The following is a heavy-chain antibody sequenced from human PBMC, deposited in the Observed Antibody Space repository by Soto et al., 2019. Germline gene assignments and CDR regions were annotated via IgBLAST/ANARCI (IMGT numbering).Heavy chain of an antibody. D-gene: IGHD3-3*01. V-gene: IGHV3-9*01. Sequence: GGSLRLSCAASGFTFDDYAMHWVRQAPGKGLEWVSGISWNSGSIGYADSVKGRFTISRDNAKNSLYLQMNSLRAEDTALYYCAKGAYYDFWSGYYTDYWGQGTLVTVSS. CDR3: AKGAYYDFWSGYYTDY. CDR2: ISWNSGSI. CDR1: GFTFDDYA. J-gene: IGHJ4*02.